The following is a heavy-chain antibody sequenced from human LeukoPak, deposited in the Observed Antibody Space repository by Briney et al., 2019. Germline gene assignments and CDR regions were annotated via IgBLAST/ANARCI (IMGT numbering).Heavy chain of an antibody. Sequence: SETLSLTCAVYGGSFSGYYWSWIRPPPGKGLEWIGEINHSGSTNYNPSLKSRVTISVDTSKNQFSLKLSSVTAADTAVYYCARGRWLRSFDYWGQGTLVTASS. D-gene: IGHD5-12*01. CDR3: ARGRWLRSFDY. V-gene: IGHV4-34*01. J-gene: IGHJ4*02. CDR1: GGSFSGYY. CDR2: INHSGST.